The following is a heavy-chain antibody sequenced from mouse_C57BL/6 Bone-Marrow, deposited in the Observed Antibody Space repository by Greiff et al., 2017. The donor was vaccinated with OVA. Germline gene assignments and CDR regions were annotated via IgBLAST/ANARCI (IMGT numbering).Heavy chain of an antibody. V-gene: IGHV1-76*01. CDR1: GYTFTDYY. CDR2: IYPGSGNT. J-gene: IGHJ4*01. D-gene: IGHD2-3*01. CDR3: ARPYDGLYYYAMDY. Sequence: QVQLQQSGAELVRPGASVKLSCKASGYTFTDYYINWVKQRPGQGLEWIARIYPGSGNTYYNEKFKGKATLTAEKSSSTAYMQLSSLTSEDSAVYFCARPYDGLYYYAMDYWGQGTSVTVSS.